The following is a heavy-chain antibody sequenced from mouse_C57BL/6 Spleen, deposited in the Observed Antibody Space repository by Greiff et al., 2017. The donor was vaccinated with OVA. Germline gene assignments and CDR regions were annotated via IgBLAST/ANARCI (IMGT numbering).Heavy chain of an antibody. D-gene: IGHD1-1*01. J-gene: IGHJ3*01. CDR2: IDPETGGT. CDR3: TRYYYGLKAFAY. Sequence: VQLQQSGAELVRPGASVTLSCKASGYTFTDYEMHWVKQTPVHGLEWIGAIDPETGGTAYNQKFKGKAILTADKSSSTAYMELRSLTSEDSAVYYCTRYYYGLKAFAYWGQGTLVTVSA. V-gene: IGHV1-15*01. CDR1: GYTFTDYE.